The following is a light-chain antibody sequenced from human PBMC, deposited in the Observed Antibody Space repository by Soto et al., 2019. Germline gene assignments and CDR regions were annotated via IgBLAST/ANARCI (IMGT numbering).Light chain of an antibody. CDR1: SSNIGNNY. CDR2: DNN. V-gene: IGLV1-51*01. Sequence: QSVLTQPPSVSAAPGQTVTISCSGSSSNIGNNYVSWYQHLPGTAPKLLIYDNNKRPSGIPDRFSGSKSGTSATLGITGLQTGDEADYYCATWDSSLSAGVFGGGTQLTVL. CDR3: ATWDSSLSAGV. J-gene: IGLJ2*01.